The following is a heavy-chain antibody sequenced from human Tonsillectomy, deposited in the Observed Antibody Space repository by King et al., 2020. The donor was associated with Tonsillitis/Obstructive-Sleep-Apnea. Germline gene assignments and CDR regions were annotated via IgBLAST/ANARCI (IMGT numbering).Heavy chain of an antibody. J-gene: IGHJ3*02. D-gene: IGHD2-2*01. CDR1: GFTFSNAW. V-gene: IGHV3-15*01. CDR3: TTDPDIVVVPAASDAFDI. CDR2: IKSKTDGVTT. Sequence: VQLVESGGGLVKPGGSLRLSCAASGFTFSNAWMSWVRQAPGKGLEWVGRIKSKTDGVTTDYAAPVKGRFTISRDVSKNTLYLQMNSLKTEDTAVYYCTTDPDIVVVPAASDAFDIWGQGTMVTVSS.